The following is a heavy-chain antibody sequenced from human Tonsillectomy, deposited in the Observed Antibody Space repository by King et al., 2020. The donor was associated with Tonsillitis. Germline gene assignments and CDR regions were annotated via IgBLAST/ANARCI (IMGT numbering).Heavy chain of an antibody. J-gene: IGHJ4*02. CDR2: IKQDGSDK. CDR1: GFIFSNYW. CDR3: ASGSSPVGRATYTPNHDY. Sequence: VQLVESGGGLVQPGGSLRLSCAASGFIFSNYWMSWVRQAPGKGLEWVANIKQDGSDKHYVDSVKGRFTIYRDNAKTSLYLQMDSLRAEDTALYYCASGSSPVGRATYTPNHDYWGRGTLVTVSS. D-gene: IGHD1-26*01. V-gene: IGHV3-7*03.